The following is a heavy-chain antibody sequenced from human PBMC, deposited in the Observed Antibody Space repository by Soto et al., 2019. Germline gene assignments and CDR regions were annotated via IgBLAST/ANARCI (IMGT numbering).Heavy chain of an antibody. CDR1: GGTFSSYA. Sequence: SVKVSFKASGGTFSSYAISWVRQAPGQGLEWMGGIIPIFGTANYAQKFQGRVTITADESTSTAYMELSSLRSEDTAVYYCATWSGGYSGYPNTDYWGQGTLVTVSS. CDR3: ATWSGGYSGYPNTDY. D-gene: IGHD5-12*01. J-gene: IGHJ4*02. CDR2: IIPIFGTA. V-gene: IGHV1-69*13.